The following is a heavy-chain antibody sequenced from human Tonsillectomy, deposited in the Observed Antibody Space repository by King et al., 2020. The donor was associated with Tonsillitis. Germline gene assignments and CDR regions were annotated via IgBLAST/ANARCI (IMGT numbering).Heavy chain of an antibody. CDR3: ARETGGWRAFDY. CDR1: GYTFSDYS. V-gene: IGHV1-2*07. CDR2: IKPDSGGT. D-gene: IGHD6-19*01. Sequence: VQLVESGAEVKKPGDSVKVSCKASGYTFSDYSINWVRQAPGQGLEWMGWIKPDSGGTNYAHKFDGRVTMTRDTSIKTAYMELTALRSDDTATYYCARETGGWRAFDYWGQGALVTVSS. J-gene: IGHJ4*02.